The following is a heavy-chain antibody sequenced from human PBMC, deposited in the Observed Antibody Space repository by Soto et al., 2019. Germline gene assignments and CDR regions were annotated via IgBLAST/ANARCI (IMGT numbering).Heavy chain of an antibody. CDR2: IISIFGTA. CDR3: ARGWGYDSNDYYYAY. V-gene: IGHV1-69*01. J-gene: IGHJ4*02. CDR1: GGTFSRHA. D-gene: IGHD3-22*01. Sequence: QVQLVQSGAEVRKPGSAVKVSCKASGGTFSRHAISWVRQAPGQGLEWMGGIISIFGTANHAQKFQGRVRIIADESTSTVYMELSSLRSEDTAMYYCARGWGYDSNDYYYAYWGQGTLVIVSS.